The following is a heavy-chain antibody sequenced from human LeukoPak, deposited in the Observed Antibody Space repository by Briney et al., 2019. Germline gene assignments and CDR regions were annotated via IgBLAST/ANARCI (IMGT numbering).Heavy chain of an antibody. V-gene: IGHV4-30-2*01. CDR2: IYHSGST. D-gene: IGHD1-26*01. Sequence: PSETLTLTCVVSGGSISSGGYSWSWIRQPPGKGLEWIGYIYHSGSTYYNPSLKSRVTISVDRSKNQFSLKLSSVTAADTAVYYCARQMLGWELPTGAFDIWGQGTMVTVSS. J-gene: IGHJ3*02. CDR3: ARQMLGWELPTGAFDI. CDR1: GGSISSGGYS.